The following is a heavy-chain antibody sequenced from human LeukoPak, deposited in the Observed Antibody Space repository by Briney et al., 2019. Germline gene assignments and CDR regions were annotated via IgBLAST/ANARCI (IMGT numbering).Heavy chain of an antibody. CDR2: INAGNGNT. D-gene: IGHD3-10*01. V-gene: IGHV1-3*03. J-gene: IGHJ5*02. CDR3: ARGAKFRSYGSGTYYTSLPFDP. Sequence: ASVKVSCKASGYTFTSYAMHWVRQAPGQRLEWMGCINAGNGNTKYSQEFQGRVTITRDTSASTVYMELSSLRSEDMAVYYCARGAKFRSYGSGTYYTSLPFDPWGQGTLVTVSS. CDR1: GYTFTSYA.